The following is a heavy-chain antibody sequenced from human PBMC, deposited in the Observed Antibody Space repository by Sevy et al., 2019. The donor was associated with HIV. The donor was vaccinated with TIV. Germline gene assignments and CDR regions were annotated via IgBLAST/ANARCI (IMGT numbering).Heavy chain of an antibody. CDR2: TSYRSKWYN. CDR1: GDSVSSNSAA. CDR3: AREAAGTGAFDI. J-gene: IGHJ3*02. Sequence: SQTLSLTCAISGDSVSSNSAAWNWIRQSPSRGLEWLGRTSYRSKWYNHYAVSVKSRITISPDTSKNQFSLQLNSVTPADTAAYYCAREAAGTGAFDIWGQGTMVTVSS. D-gene: IGHD1-1*01. V-gene: IGHV6-1*01.